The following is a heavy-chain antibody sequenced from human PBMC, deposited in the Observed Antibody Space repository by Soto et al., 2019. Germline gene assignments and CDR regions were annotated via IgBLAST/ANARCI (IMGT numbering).Heavy chain of an antibody. CDR2: INHSGST. D-gene: IGHD5-12*01. V-gene: IGHV4-34*01. Sequence: SETLSLTCAVYGGSFSGYYWSWIRQPPGKGLEWIGEINHSGSTNYNPSLKSRVTISVDTSKNQFSLKLSSVTAADTAVYYCARGRRDGYKEGTIHYYGMAVWGQGTTVTVSS. CDR1: GGSFSGYY. J-gene: IGHJ6*02. CDR3: ARGRRDGYKEGTIHYYGMAV.